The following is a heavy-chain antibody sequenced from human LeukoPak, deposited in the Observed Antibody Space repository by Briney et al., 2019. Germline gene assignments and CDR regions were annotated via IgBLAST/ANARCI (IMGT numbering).Heavy chain of an antibody. CDR1: GFTFSSYD. CDR3: ARATGGSYYDYYYGMDV. D-gene: IGHD1-26*01. V-gene: IGHV3-13*01. CDR2: IGTAGDT. J-gene: IGHJ6*02. Sequence: GGSLRLSCAASGFTFSSYDMHWVRQATGKGLEWVSAIGTAGDTYYPGSVKGRFTISRENAKNSLYLQMNSLRAGDTAVYYCARATGGSYYDYYYGMDVWGQGTTVTVSS.